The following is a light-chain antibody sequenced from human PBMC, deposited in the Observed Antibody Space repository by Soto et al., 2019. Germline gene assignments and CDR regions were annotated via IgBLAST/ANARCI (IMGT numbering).Light chain of an antibody. CDR3: QQSFTTPYT. CDR2: TTS. Sequence: DLQMTQSPSSLSASVGDRVTITCRASQTIAMYVNWFQQKPGKAPKPLIYTTSSLQSGVPPRFSGSGSEPDFTLTISRLQPEDSATYYCQQSFTTPYTFGQGTKLEIK. CDR1: QTIAMY. V-gene: IGKV1-39*01. J-gene: IGKJ2*01.